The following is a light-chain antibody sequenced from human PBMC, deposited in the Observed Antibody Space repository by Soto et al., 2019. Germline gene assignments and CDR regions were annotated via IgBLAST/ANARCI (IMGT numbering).Light chain of an antibody. CDR2: AAS. Sequence: DIQMTQSPSSLSASVGDRVTITCRASQGISNYLAWYQQKPGKVPKLLIYAASTLQSGVPSRFSGSGSGTDFTLTISSLQPEDVATDYCQKYNSAPPIIFGPGTKVDIK. V-gene: IGKV1-27*01. CDR1: QGISNY. J-gene: IGKJ3*01. CDR3: QKYNSAPPII.